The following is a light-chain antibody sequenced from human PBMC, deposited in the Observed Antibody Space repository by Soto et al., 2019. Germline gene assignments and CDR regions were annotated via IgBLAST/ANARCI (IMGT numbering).Light chain of an antibody. CDR2: AAS. CDR1: QLISSW. V-gene: IGKV1-12*01. Sequence: IQITQSPSSVSASVGDTVTITCRASQLISSWLAWYQQKPGKAPKLLIYAASNLQSGVPSRFSGSESGTDFTLTISSLQHEDFATYFCQPGSSFPLTFGGGTKVEI. J-gene: IGKJ4*01. CDR3: QPGSSFPLT.